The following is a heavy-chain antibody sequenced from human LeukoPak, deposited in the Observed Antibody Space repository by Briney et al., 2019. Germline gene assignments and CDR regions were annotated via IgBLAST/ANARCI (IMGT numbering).Heavy chain of an antibody. Sequence: PSETLSLTCTVSGGSISSGGYYWSWIRQHPGKGLEWIGYIYYSGSTYYNPSLKSRVTISVDTSKNQFSLKLSSVTAADTAVYYCARVGDSSGYYYKFDYWGQGTLVTVSS. CDR1: GGSISSGGYY. CDR3: ARVGDSSGYYYKFDY. D-gene: IGHD3-22*01. V-gene: IGHV4-61*08. J-gene: IGHJ4*02. CDR2: IYYSGST.